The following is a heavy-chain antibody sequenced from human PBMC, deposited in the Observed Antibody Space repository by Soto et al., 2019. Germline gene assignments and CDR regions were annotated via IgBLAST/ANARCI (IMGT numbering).Heavy chain of an antibody. CDR2: IYYSGST. V-gene: IGHV4-59*12. Sequence: SETLSLTCIVSGCSISNYYWSWIRQPPRKGLEWIGYIYYSGSTNYNPSLQSRVTISVDTSKNQFSLKLSSVTAADTAVYYCARDKITGLFDYWGQGTLVTVSS. D-gene: IGHD2-8*02. J-gene: IGHJ4*02. CDR1: GCSISNYY. CDR3: ARDKITGLFDY.